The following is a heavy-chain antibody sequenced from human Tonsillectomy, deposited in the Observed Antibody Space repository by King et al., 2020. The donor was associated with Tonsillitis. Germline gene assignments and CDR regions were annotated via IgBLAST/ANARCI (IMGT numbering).Heavy chain of an antibody. CDR3: AKSFSVWATNDNWYFDL. Sequence: VQLVESGGGLVQPGGSLRLSCAASGFTFSSYAMSWVRQAPGKGLEWVSAISGSGGSTYYADSVKGRFTISRDNSKNTLYLQMNSLRAEDTAVYYCAKSFSVWATNDNWYFDLWGRGTLVTVSS. J-gene: IGHJ2*01. V-gene: IGHV3-23*04. CDR2: ISGSGGST. CDR1: GFTFSSYA. D-gene: IGHD1-26*01.